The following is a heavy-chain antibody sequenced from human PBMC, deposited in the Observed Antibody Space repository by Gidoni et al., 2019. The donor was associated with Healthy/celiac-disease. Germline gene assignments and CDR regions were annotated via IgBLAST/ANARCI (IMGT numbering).Heavy chain of an antibody. J-gene: IGHJ4*02. V-gene: IGHV3-7*03. CDR1: GFTFSSYW. CDR3: ARVDAGGYSSGWSVY. D-gene: IGHD6-19*01. CDR2: IKQDGSEK. Sequence: EVQLVESGGGLVQPGGSLRLSCAASGFTFSSYWRSWVRQAPGKGLEWVANIKQDGSEKYYVDSVKGRFTISRDNANNSLYLQMNSLRAEDTAVYYCARVDAGGYSSGWSVYWGQGTLVTVSS.